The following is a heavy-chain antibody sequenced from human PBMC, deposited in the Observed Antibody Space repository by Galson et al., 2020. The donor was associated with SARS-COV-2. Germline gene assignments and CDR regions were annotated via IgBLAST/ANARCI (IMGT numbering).Heavy chain of an antibody. J-gene: IGHJ6*03. CDR2: IYYSGST. V-gene: IGHV4-39*01. CDR1: GGSISSSSYY. CDR3: ARQRLPAEDFYYYYYYMDV. D-gene: IGHD2-2*01. Sequence: SETLSLTCTVSGGSISSSSYYWGWIRQPPGKGLEWIGSIYYSGSTYYNPSLKSRVTISVDTSKNQFSLKLSSVTAADTAVYYCARQRLPAEDFYYYYYYMDVWGKGTTVTVSS.